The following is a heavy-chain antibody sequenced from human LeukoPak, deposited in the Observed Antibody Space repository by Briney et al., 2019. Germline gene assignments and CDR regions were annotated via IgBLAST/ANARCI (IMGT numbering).Heavy chain of an antibody. CDR2: LYVDGSRT. CDR3: VRGNRDGFYFDG. CDR1: GFAFSEYW. J-gene: IGHJ4*02. Sequence: GGSLRLSCAASGFAFSEYWMHWVRQAPGKGPLWVSRLYVDGSRTAYADSVEGRFTISRDNARNTVYLQMNGLSPEDTGTYYCVRGNRDGFYFDGWGQGTPVTVSS. V-gene: IGHV3-74*01. D-gene: IGHD2-21*01.